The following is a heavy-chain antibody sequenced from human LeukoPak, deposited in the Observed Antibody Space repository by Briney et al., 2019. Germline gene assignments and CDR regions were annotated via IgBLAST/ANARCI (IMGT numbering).Heavy chain of an antibody. Sequence: GGSLRLSCAAAGFTFDDYGMSWVRQAPGKGLEWVSGINWNGGSTGYADSVKGRLTISRDNAKNSLYLQMNSLRAEDTALYHCARDLRYYDSSGYQGGAFDIWGQGTMVTVSS. J-gene: IGHJ3*02. CDR1: GFTFDDYG. V-gene: IGHV3-20*01. CDR2: INWNGGST. D-gene: IGHD3-22*01. CDR3: ARDLRYYDSSGYQGGAFDI.